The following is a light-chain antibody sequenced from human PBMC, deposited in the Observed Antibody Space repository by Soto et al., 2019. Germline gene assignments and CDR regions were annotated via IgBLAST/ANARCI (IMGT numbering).Light chain of an antibody. Sequence: EMVLTQSPGPLSLSPGARATLSFRASPSVSSSYLTWYKQKPGKAPRLRIYGASSMATGSPDTFSVSGSVTDFTLTNSRLEPVYVAEYDCQHDGSSTRYTFSKGIKLE. J-gene: IGKJ2*01. CDR3: QHDGSSTRYT. CDR2: GAS. V-gene: IGKV3-20*01. CDR1: PSVSSSY.